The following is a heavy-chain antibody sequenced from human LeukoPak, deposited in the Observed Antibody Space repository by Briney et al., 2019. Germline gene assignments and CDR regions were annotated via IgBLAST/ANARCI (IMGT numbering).Heavy chain of an antibody. D-gene: IGHD1-26*01. CDR3: ARSKWELLQWFDP. CDR2: IYYSGST. CDR1: GGSISSYY. J-gene: IGHJ5*02. V-gene: IGHV4-59*01. Sequence: SETLSLTCTVSGGSISSYYWSWLRQPPGKGLEWIGYIYYSGSTNYNPSLKSRVTISVDTSKNQFSLKLSSVTAADTAVYYCARSKWELLQWFDPWGQGTLVTVSS.